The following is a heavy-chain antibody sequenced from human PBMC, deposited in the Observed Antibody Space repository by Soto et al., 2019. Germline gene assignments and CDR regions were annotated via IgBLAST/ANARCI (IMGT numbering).Heavy chain of an antibody. J-gene: IGHJ6*03. CDR2: IIPILGIA. D-gene: IGHD2-15*01. Sequence: SVKVSCKASGGTFSSYTISWVRQAPGQGLEWMGRIIPILGIANYAQKFQGRVTITADKSTSTAYMELSSLRSEDTAVYYCARGYCSGGSCYPRGGYYYYYMDVWGKGTTVTVS. CDR1: GGTFSSYT. V-gene: IGHV1-69*02. CDR3: ARGYCSGGSCYPRGGYYYYYMDV.